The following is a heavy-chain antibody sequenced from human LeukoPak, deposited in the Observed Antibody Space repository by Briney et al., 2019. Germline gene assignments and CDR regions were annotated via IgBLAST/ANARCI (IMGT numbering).Heavy chain of an antibody. V-gene: IGHV3-33*03. D-gene: IGHD4-11*01. J-gene: IGHJ4*02. CDR3: AKDAQRGFDYSNSLEH. Sequence: GTSLRLSCQTSGFTFSHYGMHWVRQAPGKGLEWVAVIWSDGTNQYYADSVKGRFTISRDNFKNMVSLQMNRLRAEDTAVYYWAKDAQRGFDYSNSLEHWGQGSLVTVSS. CDR1: GFTFSHYG. CDR2: IWSDGTNQ.